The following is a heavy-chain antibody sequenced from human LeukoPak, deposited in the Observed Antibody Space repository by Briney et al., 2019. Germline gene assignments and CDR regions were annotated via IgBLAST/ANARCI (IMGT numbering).Heavy chain of an antibody. CDR2: IKSKTDGGTT. CDR3: TRDNRGSITMVRGVNGAFDI. Sequence: GGSLRLSCAASGFTFSNAWMSWVRQAPGKGLEWVGRIKSKTDGGTTDYAAPVKGRFTISRDDSKNTLYLQRNSLKTEDTVVYYCTRDNRGSITMVRGVNGAFDIWGQGTMVTVSS. D-gene: IGHD3-10*01. CDR1: GFTFSNAW. V-gene: IGHV3-15*01. J-gene: IGHJ3*02.